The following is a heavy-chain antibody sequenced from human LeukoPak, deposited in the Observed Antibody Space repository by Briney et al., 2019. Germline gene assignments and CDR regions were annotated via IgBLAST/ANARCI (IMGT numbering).Heavy chain of an antibody. J-gene: IGHJ4*02. CDR1: GFTFSSYA. D-gene: IGHD3-3*01. CDR2: ISGSGGST. V-gene: IGHV3-23*01. CDR3: AKDGMDFWSGYDYFDY. Sequence: GGSLRLSCAASGFTFSSYAMSWVRQAPGKGLEWVSAISGSGGSTYYADSVKGRFTISRDNSKNTLYLQMNSLRAEDTAAYYCAKDGMDFWSGYDYFDYWGQGTLVTVSS.